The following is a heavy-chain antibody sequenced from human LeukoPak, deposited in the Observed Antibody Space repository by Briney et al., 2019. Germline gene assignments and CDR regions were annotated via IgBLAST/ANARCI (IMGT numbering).Heavy chain of an antibody. CDR2: IWYDGSNK. CDR3: TREMVSDY. CDR1: GFTFSSYG. Sequence: GGSLRLSCAASGFTFSSYGMHWVRQAPGKGLEWVAVIWYDGSNKYYADSVKGRFTISRDNSKNTLYLQMNSLKTEDTAVYYCTREMVSDYWGQGTLVTVSS. V-gene: IGHV3-33*01. J-gene: IGHJ4*02. D-gene: IGHD5-18*01.